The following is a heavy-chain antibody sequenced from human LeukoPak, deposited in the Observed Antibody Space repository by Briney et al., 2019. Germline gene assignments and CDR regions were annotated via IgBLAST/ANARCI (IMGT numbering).Heavy chain of an antibody. V-gene: IGHV1-8*01. CDR2: MNPNSGNT. Sequence: ASVKVSCKASGYTFTSYDINWVRQATGQGLEWMGWMNPNSGNTGYAQKFQGRVTMTRNTSISTAYMELSSLRSEDTAVYYCARAGYYDSSGYPLDQYYYGMDVWGQGTTVTVSS. CDR3: ARAGYYDSSGYPLDQYYYGMDV. CDR1: GYTFTSYD. D-gene: IGHD3-22*01. J-gene: IGHJ6*02.